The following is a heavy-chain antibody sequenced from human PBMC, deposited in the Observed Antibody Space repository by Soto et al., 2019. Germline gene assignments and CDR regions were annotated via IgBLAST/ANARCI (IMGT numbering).Heavy chain of an antibody. D-gene: IGHD6-6*01. V-gene: IGHV3-21*01. Sequence: LRLSCAASGFTLTSYSMSWVRQAPGKGLEWVSSISSSSSYIYYADSVKGRFTISRDNAKNSLYLQMNSLRAEDTAVYYCAREGQLDREFDYWGQGTLVTVSS. J-gene: IGHJ4*02. CDR1: GFTLTSYS. CDR3: AREGQLDREFDY. CDR2: ISSSSSYI.